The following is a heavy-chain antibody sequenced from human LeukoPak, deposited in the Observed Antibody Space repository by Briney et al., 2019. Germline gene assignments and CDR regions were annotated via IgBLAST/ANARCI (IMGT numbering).Heavy chain of an antibody. CDR1: GFTFSDYA. D-gene: IGHD2-2*01. Sequence: PGQSLRLSCAAAGFTFSDYAMHWVRHTPGKGLEWVAVISFDGSNKFFADSMKGRFTISRDNSKNRVYLQMSSLRAEDTAVYFCARDGYCSSTNCPYYLDYWGQGTLVTVSS. CDR2: ISFDGSNK. CDR3: ARDGYCSSTNCPYYLDY. V-gene: IGHV3-30*04. J-gene: IGHJ4*02.